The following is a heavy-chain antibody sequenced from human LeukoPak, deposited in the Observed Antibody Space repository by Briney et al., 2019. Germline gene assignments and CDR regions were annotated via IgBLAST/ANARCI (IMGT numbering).Heavy chain of an antibody. V-gene: IGHV3-30*02. Sequence: GGSLRLSCTASGFAFRSHAMHWVRQAPGKGLEWVAFIRYDGSKKFYADSVKGRFTISRDNSKNTLYLQMYSLRAEDTAVYYCAKIPYGDYVLDYYYYMAVWGKGTTVTISS. D-gene: IGHD4-17*01. CDR3: AKIPYGDYVLDYYYYMAV. CDR2: IRYDGSKK. CDR1: GFAFRSHA. J-gene: IGHJ6*03.